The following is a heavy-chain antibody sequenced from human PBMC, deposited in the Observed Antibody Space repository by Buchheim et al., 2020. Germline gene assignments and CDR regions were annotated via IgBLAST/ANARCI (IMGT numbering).Heavy chain of an antibody. CDR2: MNPNSGNT. CDR3: ARSDGPQGGFWSGYYLYYYYGMDV. V-gene: IGHV1-8*01. J-gene: IGHJ6*02. Sequence: QVQLVQSGAEVKKPGASVKVSCKASGYTFTSYDINWVRQATGQGLEWMGWMNPNSGNTGYAQKFQGRVTMTRNTSISTAYMELSSLRSEDTAVYYCARSDGPQGGFWSGYYLYYYYGMDVWGQGTT. D-gene: IGHD3-3*01. CDR1: GYTFTSYD.